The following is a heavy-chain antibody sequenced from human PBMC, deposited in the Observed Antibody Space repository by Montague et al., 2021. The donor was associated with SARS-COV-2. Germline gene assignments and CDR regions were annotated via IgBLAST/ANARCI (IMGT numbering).Heavy chain of an antibody. CDR3: ARLTAGYCSGGSCYWGTGFDY. Sequence: TLSLTCTVSGGSISSGGYYWSWIRQHPGKCLEWIGYIYYSGSTYYNPSLKSRVTISVDTSKNQFSLKLSSVTAADTAVYYCARLTAGYCSGGSCYWGTGFDYWGQGTLVTVSS. CDR2: IYYSGST. V-gene: IGHV4-31*03. CDR1: GGSISSGGYY. J-gene: IGHJ4*02. D-gene: IGHD2-15*01.